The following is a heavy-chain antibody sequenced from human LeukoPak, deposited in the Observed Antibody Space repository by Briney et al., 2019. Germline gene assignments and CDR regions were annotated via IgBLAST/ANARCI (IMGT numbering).Heavy chain of an antibody. J-gene: IGHJ5*02. V-gene: IGHV4-4*07. Sequence: SETLSLTCTVSGGSISSYYWSWIRQPPGKGLEWIGRISPSGTTHYNPSLGSRVTMSVDTSKNYFSLRLGSVTAADTAVYYCARDFYASGFYFWFDPWGQGILVTVSS. D-gene: IGHD2/OR15-2a*01. CDR1: GGSISSYY. CDR3: ARDFYASGFYFWFDP. CDR2: ISPSGTT.